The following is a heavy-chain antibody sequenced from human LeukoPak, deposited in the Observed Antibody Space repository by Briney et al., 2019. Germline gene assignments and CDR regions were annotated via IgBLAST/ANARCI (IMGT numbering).Heavy chain of an antibody. V-gene: IGHV4-59*06. CDR1: GDSTNTYF. CDR3: ARVSANGWPYYYYGMDV. Sequence: SETLSLTCTISGDSTNTYFWSWIRQHPGKGLEWIGYIYYSGSTYYNPSLKSRVTISVDTSKNQFSLKLSSVTAADTAVYYCARVSANGWPYYYYGMDVWGQGTTVTVSS. CDR2: IYYSGST. D-gene: IGHD6-19*01. J-gene: IGHJ6*02.